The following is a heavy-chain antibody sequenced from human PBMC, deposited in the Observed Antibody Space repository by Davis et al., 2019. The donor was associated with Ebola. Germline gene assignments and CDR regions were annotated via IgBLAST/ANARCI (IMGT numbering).Heavy chain of an antibody. CDR3: ARDKRSSWYGGMDV. J-gene: IGHJ6*02. Sequence: GESLKISCAASGFTFSAYWMTWVRQAPGKGLQWVANIKHDGTEKNYVDSVKGRFTISRDNAKDSLYLQMNSLRAEDTAVYYCARDKRSSWYGGMDVWGQGTTVTVSS. V-gene: IGHV3-7*03. D-gene: IGHD6-19*01. CDR2: IKHDGTEK. CDR1: GFTFSAYW.